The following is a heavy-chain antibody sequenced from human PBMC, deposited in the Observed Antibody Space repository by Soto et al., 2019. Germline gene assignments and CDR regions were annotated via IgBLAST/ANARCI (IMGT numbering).Heavy chain of an antibody. J-gene: IGHJ6*02. D-gene: IGHD2-21*01. CDR1: GGTFSSYA. V-gene: IGHV1-69*13. CDR2: IIPIFGTA. CDR3: ARDPLAVVPARGYYGMDV. Sequence: SVKVSCKASGGTFSSYAISWVRQAPGQGLEWMGGIIPIFGTANYAQKFQDRVTITADESTSTAYMELSSLRSEDTAVYYCARDPLAVVPARGYYGMDVWGQGTTVTVSS.